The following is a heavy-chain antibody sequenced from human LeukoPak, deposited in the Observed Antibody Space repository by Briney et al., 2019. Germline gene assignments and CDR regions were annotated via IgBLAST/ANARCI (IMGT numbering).Heavy chain of an antibody. CDR3: AKDYSFSNFN. J-gene: IGHJ4*02. CDR1: EFIFSDYA. V-gene: IGHV3-7*01. CDR2: INERGSET. D-gene: IGHD2-15*01. Sequence: GGSLRLSCAASEFIFSDYAMGWVRQAPGKGLEWVANINERGSETYYADYVKGRFTISRDNTKKSLFLQLNSLSVEDTAMYYCAKDYSFSNFNWGQGTLVTVSS.